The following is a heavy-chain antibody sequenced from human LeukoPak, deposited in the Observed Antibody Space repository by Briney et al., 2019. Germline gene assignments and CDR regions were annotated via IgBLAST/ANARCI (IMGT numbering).Heavy chain of an antibody. V-gene: IGHV1-46*01. D-gene: IGHD2-2*01. J-gene: IGHJ5*02. CDR3: AREDCSSTSCQGGWFDP. CDR2: INPSGGST. CDR1: GYTFTSYY. Sequence: ASVKVSCXASGYTFTSYYMHWVRQAPGQGLEWMGIINPSGGSTSYAQKFQGRVTMTRDTSTSTVYMELSSLRSEDTAVYYRAREDCSSTSCQGGWFDPWGQGTLVTVSS.